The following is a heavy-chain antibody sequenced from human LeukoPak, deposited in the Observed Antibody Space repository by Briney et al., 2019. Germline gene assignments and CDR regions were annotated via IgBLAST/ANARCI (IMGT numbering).Heavy chain of an antibody. CDR3: ARDRGFADAFDI. V-gene: IGHV3-21*01. CDR2: ISSSSSLI. J-gene: IGHJ3*02. Sequence: PGGSLRLSCAASGFTFSSYSMNWVRQAPRKGLEWVSSISSSSSLIYYADSVKGRFTISRDNAKSSLYLQMNSLRAEDTAVYYCARDRGFADAFDIWGQGTMVTVSS. CDR1: GFTFSSYS. D-gene: IGHD5-12*01.